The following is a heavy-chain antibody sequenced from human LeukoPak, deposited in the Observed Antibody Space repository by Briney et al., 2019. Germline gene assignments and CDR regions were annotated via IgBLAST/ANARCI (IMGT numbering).Heavy chain of an antibody. Sequence: ASVNVSCKASGGTFSSYAIRWVRQAPGQGLEWMGGIIPIFGTANYAHKFQGRVTITTDASTSTAYMELRRLRSEDTAVYYCARGLKGVVAASPCEFYYYDMAVWGKGAPVTVSS. CDR3: ARGLKGVVAASPCEFYYYDMAV. V-gene: IGHV1-69*05. D-gene: IGHD2-15*01. J-gene: IGHJ6*04. CDR2: IIPIFGTA. CDR1: GGTFSSYA.